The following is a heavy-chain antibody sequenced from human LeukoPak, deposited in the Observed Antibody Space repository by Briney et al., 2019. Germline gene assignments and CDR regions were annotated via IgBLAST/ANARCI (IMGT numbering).Heavy chain of an antibody. CDR2: MKQDGSEI. CDR1: ESTSRMPW. V-gene: IGHV3-7*02. Sequence: PGGSLRLSCVASESTSRMPWMSWVRQAPGKGLEWVANMKQDGSEIYYVDSVKGRFTISRDDAKNSLFLQMNSLRAEDTAVYYCVTGGPRRRDGYIGVYDAFDIWGHGTMVTVSS. CDR3: VTGGPRRRDGYIGVYDAFDI. J-gene: IGHJ3*02. D-gene: IGHD5-24*01.